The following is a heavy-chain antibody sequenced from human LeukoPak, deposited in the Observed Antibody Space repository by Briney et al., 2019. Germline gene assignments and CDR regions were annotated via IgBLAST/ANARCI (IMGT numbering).Heavy chain of an antibody. V-gene: IGHV3-20*01. CDR3: ARPSENVDTVAFGAFDI. Sequence: PGGSLRLSCAASGFTFDDYGMSWVRQAPGKGLEWVSGINWNGGSTGYADSVKGRFTISRDNAKNSLYLQMNSLRAEDTVLYHCARPSENVDTVAFGAFDIWGQGTMVTVSS. D-gene: IGHD4-23*01. J-gene: IGHJ3*02. CDR1: GFTFDDYG. CDR2: INWNGGST.